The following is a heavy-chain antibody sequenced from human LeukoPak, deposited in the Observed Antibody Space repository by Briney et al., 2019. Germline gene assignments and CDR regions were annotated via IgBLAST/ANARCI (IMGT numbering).Heavy chain of an antibody. D-gene: IGHD2/OR15-2a*01. V-gene: IGHV1-69*01. Sequence: SVKVSCKASGGTFSSYAISWVRQAPGQGLEWMGGIIPIFGTANYAQKFQGRVTITADESTSTAYMELSSPRSEDTAVYYCARDNRPYYYYYGMDVWGKGTTVTVSS. J-gene: IGHJ6*04. CDR1: GGTFSSYA. CDR2: IIPIFGTA. CDR3: ARDNRPYYYYYGMDV.